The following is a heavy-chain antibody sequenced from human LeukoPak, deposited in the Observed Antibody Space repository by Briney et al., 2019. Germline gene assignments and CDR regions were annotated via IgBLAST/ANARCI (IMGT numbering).Heavy chain of an antibody. CDR1: GFIFSNYD. Sequence: GALRLSCAASGFIFSNYDMAWVRQSPGKGLEWVAGLSADGETSYYADSVKGRFAISRDIPKNTLYLHMNSLRPEDTAVYYCAKVRPSVIRLFGYHFDFWGQGSLVAVSS. CDR3: AKVRPSVIRLFGYHFDF. V-gene: IGHV3-23*01. CDR2: LSADGETS. D-gene: IGHD3-3*01. J-gene: IGHJ4*02.